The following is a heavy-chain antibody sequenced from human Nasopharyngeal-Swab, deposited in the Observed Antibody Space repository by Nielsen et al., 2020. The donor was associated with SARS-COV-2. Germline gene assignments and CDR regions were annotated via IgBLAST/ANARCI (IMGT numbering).Heavy chain of an antibody. CDR2: ISWNSGSI. J-gene: IGHJ4*02. CDR1: GFTFDDYA. D-gene: IGHD3-10*01. V-gene: IGHV3-9*01. Sequence: SLKISCAASGFTFDDYAMHWVRQAPGKGLEWVSGISWNSGSIGSADSVKGRITISRDNAKNSLYLQMNSLRAEDTALYYCAAYGSGSYYTLWGQGTLVTVSS. CDR3: AAYGSGSYYTL.